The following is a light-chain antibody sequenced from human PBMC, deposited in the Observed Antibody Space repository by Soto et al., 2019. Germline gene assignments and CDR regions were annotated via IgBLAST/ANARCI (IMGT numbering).Light chain of an antibody. CDR3: QQYNDYPGT. J-gene: IGKJ1*01. CDR1: QSVNTW. CDR2: DAS. Sequence: DIQMTQSPSTLSAPVGDRVTITCRASQSVNTWLAWYQQEPGKAPKLLIYDASSLESGVPSRFSGSGSGTEFTLTISSLQPDDFATYYCQQYNDYPGTFGQGTKVDIK. V-gene: IGKV1-5*01.